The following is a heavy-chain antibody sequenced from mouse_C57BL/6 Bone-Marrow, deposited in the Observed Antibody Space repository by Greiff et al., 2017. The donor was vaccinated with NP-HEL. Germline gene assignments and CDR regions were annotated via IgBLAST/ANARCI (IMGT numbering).Heavy chain of an antibody. CDR1: GYTFTSYG. Sequence: VQLQQSGAELARPGASVKLSCKASGYTFTSYGISWVKQRPGQGLEWIGEIYPRSGNTYYNEKFKGKATLTADKSSSTAYMELRSLTSEDSAVYFCARKSQYYGSSPWFAYWGQGTLVTVSA. V-gene: IGHV1-81*01. CDR2: IYPRSGNT. CDR3: ARKSQYYGSSPWFAY. D-gene: IGHD1-1*01. J-gene: IGHJ3*01.